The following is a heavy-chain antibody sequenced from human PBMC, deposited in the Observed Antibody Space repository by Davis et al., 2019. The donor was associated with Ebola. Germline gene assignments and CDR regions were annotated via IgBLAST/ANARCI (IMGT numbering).Heavy chain of an antibody. CDR1: GLTFSNYW. V-gene: IGHV3-7*01. Sequence: PGGSLRLSCAASGLTFSNYWMSWVRQAPGKGLEWVANIKEDGSEKYYVDSVTGRFTISRDNAKNSLYLEMNSLRAEDTAVYYCATWARAYYYYGMDVWGQGTTVTVSS. J-gene: IGHJ6*02. CDR3: ATWARAYYYYGMDV. CDR2: IKEDGSEK. D-gene: IGHD3-16*01.